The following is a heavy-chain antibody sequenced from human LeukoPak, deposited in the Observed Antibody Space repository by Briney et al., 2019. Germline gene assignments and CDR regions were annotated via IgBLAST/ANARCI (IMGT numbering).Heavy chain of an antibody. CDR2: IKQDGSEK. CDR3: AKDIRGSTSWYGLDY. CDR1: GFTFSNYW. J-gene: IGHJ4*02. D-gene: IGHD6-13*01. Sequence: QPGGSLRLSCVASGFTFSNYWMSWVRQAPGKGLEWVANIKQDGSEKYYVDSVKGRFTISRDNAKNSLYLQMNSLRAEDTALYSCAKDIRGSTSWYGLDYWGQGTLVTVSS. V-gene: IGHV3-7*03.